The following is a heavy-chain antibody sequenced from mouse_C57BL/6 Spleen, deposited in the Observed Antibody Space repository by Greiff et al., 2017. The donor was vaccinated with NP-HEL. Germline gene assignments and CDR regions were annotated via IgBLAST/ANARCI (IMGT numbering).Heavy chain of an antibody. CDR1: GYTFTSYW. Sequence: VQLQQPGAELVKPGASVKLSCKASGYTFTSYWMQWVKQRPGQGLEWIGAIDPSDSYTNYNQKFKGKATLTVDKSSSTAYMQLSSLTSEDSAVYYCAMGPWDFDYWGQGTTLTVSS. V-gene: IGHV1-50*01. CDR2: IDPSDSYT. D-gene: IGHD4-1*01. J-gene: IGHJ2*01. CDR3: AMGPWDFDY.